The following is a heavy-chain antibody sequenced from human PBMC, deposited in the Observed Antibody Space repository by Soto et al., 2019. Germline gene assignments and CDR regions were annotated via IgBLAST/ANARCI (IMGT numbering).Heavy chain of an antibody. V-gene: IGHV4-59*02. CDR1: GDSVSRSY. CDR3: ARVSRHVVPADYNWFDP. Sequence: PSETLSLTCTASGDSVSRSYWSWIRQSPGKGVEWIGYIYDSGYTDYNPSLKSRVTISVDTSKNQFSLKLRSVTAADTAVYYCARVSRHVVPADYNWFDPWGQGTLVTVSS. CDR2: IYDSGYT. D-gene: IGHD2-2*01. J-gene: IGHJ5*02.